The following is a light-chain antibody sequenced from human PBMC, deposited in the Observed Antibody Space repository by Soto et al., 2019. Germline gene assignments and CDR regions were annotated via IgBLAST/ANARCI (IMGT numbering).Light chain of an antibody. CDR1: QSVLSSSNSLNY. J-gene: IGKJ5*01. CDR2: WAS. V-gene: IGKV4-1*01. CDR3: QQYYTTPAIT. Sequence: DIVMTQSPDSLAVSLGERAAINCKSSQSVLSSSNSLNYLAWYQQKPGQPPKLLIYWASTRESGVPDRFSGSGSGTDFTLTISSLQAEDVAVYYCQQYYTTPAITFGQGTRLEIK.